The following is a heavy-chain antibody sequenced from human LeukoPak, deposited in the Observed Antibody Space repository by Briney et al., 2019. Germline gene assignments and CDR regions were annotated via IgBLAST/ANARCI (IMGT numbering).Heavy chain of an antibody. J-gene: IGHJ1*01. CDR2: ISSSGSNI. V-gene: IGHV3-48*03. D-gene: IGHD2-2*01. CDR3: ARGRLRYCSSTSCYPTEYFQH. Sequence: GRSLRLSCAASGFTFSSYEMDWVRQAPGKWLEWVSYISSSGSNIYYADSVKGRFTISRDNAKNSLYLQMNSLRAEDTAVYYCARGRLRYCSSTSCYPTEYFQHWGQGTLVTVSS. CDR1: GFTFSSYE.